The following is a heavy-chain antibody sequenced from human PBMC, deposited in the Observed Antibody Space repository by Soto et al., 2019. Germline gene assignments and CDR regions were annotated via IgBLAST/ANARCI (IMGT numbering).Heavy chain of an antibody. Sequence: QVQLVQSGAEVKKPGASVKVSCKASGYTFTSYAMHWVRQAPGQRLEWMGWINAGNGNTKYSQKFQGRVTITMDTSASTAYMELSSLRSEDTAVYYCARASTTVTTYYGMDVWGQGTTVTVSS. J-gene: IGHJ6*02. D-gene: IGHD4-17*01. CDR1: GYTFTSYA. CDR2: INAGNGNT. V-gene: IGHV1-3*01. CDR3: ARASTTVTTYYGMDV.